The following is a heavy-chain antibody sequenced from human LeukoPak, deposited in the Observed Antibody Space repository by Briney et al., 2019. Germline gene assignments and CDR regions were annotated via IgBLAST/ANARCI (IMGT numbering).Heavy chain of an antibody. J-gene: IGHJ6*03. CDR1: GGSISSSSYY. CDR3: ARKAIYCSGGGCYYYMDV. Sequence: SETLSLTCTVSGGSISSSSYYWGWIRQPPGKGLEWIGSIYYSGSTYYNPSLKSRVTISVDTSKNHFSLKLTSVTAADTAVYYCARKAIYCSGGGCYYYMDVWGNGTTVTISS. CDR2: IYYSGST. D-gene: IGHD2-15*01. V-gene: IGHV4-39*02.